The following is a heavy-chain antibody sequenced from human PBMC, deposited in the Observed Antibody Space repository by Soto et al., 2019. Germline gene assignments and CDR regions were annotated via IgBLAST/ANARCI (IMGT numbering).Heavy chain of an antibody. V-gene: IGHV3-7*05. CDR1: GFTFSTYW. CDR2: IKQDGTEK. CDR3: ARGGCGAGSCHTPVEYYGLDV. D-gene: IGHD2-15*01. J-gene: IGHJ6*02. Sequence: EVQLVESGGGLVQPGGSLRLSCSASGFTFSTYWMTWVRQAPGKGLEWVANIKQDGTEKYYVDSVRGRFTVSRDNAKNSLYLQMNNLRAEDTAMYYRARGGCGAGSCHTPVEYYGLDVWGQGTTVTVSS.